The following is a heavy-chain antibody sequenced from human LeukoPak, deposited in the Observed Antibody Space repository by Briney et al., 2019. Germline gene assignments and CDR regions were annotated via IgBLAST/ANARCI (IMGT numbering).Heavy chain of an antibody. D-gene: IGHD3-10*01. J-gene: IGHJ4*02. V-gene: IGHV1-69*06. CDR1: GGTFSSYA. Sequence: ASVKVCCKASGGTFSSYAISRVRQAPGQGLEWMGGIVPIFGTANYAQKFQGRVTITADKSTSTAYMELSSLRSEDTAVYYCARSRARGDFDYWGQGTLVTVSS. CDR2: IVPIFGTA. CDR3: ARSRARGDFDY.